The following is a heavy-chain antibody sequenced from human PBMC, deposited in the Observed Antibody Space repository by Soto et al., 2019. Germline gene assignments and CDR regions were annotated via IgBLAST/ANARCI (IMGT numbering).Heavy chain of an antibody. CDR3: ARAEGYCSGGSCPYTY. V-gene: IGHV1-8*01. CDR2: MNPNSGNT. J-gene: IGHJ4*02. D-gene: IGHD2-15*01. Sequence: QVQLVQSGAEVKKPGASVKVSCKASGYTFTSYDINWVRQATGQGLEWMGWMNPNSGNTGYAQKFQGRVTMTRNTSVSTAYMELSSLRSEDTAVYYCARAEGYCSGGSCPYTYWGQGTLVTVSS. CDR1: GYTFTSYD.